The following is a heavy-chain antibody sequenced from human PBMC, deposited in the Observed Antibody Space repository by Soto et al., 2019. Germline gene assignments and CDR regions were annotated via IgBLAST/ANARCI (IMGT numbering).Heavy chain of an antibody. D-gene: IGHD1-7*01. Sequence: PSETLSLTCAVYGGSFSGYYWSWIRQPPGKGLEWIGEINHSGSTNYNPSLKSRVTISVDTSKNQFSLKLSSVTAADTAVYYCARGQELELERGDAFDIWGQGTMVTVSS. CDR3: ARGQELELERGDAFDI. CDR2: INHSGST. V-gene: IGHV4-34*01. J-gene: IGHJ3*02. CDR1: GGSFSGYY.